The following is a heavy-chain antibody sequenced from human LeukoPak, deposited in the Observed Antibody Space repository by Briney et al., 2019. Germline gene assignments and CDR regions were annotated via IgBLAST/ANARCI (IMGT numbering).Heavy chain of an antibody. V-gene: IGHV3-7*02. D-gene: IGHD3-16*01. CDR3: ASQSFGRFDP. J-gene: IGHJ5*02. CDR1: GFTFSSYG. Sequence: GGSLRLPCAASGFTFSSYGMHWVRQAPGKGLEWVGNIKEDGSVKYYVDSVKGRFTISRDNAKNSLYLLMNSLRAEDTAVYYCASQSFGRFDPWGQGTRVTVSS. CDR2: IKEDGSVK.